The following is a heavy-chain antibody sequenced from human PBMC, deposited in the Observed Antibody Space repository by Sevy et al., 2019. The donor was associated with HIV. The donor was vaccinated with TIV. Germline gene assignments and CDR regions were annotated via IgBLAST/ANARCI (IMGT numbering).Heavy chain of an antibody. CDR1: GGSISGHH. J-gene: IGHJ4*02. CDR2: VFSSGNT. D-gene: IGHD3-9*01. CDR3: ARSGAIGFFDLGFDS. V-gene: IGHV4-59*11. Sequence: SETLSLICSVSGGSISGHHWSWIRRPPGKGLQWVGCVFSSGNTKYNPSLKSRVTISPDTSNSQFSLKLTSATTADTAVYYCARSGAIGFFDLGFDSWGQGTLVTVSS.